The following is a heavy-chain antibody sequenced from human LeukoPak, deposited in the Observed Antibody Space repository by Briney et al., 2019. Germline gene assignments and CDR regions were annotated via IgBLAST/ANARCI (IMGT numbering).Heavy chain of an antibody. CDR3: ARIPQPWYYYDSSGYYEFGWFDP. CDR2: IYYSGST. Sequence: PSETLSLTCTVSGGSISSSSYYWGWIRQPPGKGLEWIGSIYYSGSTYYNPSLKSRVTISVDTSKNQFSLKLSSVTAADTAVYYCARIPQPWYYYDSSGYYEFGWFDPWGQGTLVTVSS. V-gene: IGHV4-39*01. CDR1: GGSISSSSYY. D-gene: IGHD3-22*01. J-gene: IGHJ5*02.